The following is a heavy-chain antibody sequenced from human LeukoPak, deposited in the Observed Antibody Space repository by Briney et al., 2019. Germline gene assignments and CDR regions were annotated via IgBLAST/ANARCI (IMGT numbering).Heavy chain of an antibody. J-gene: IGHJ4*02. CDR2: ISGSSGST. Sequence: PGGSLRLSCAASGFTFSSYAMSWVRQAPGKGLEWVSAISGSSGSTYYADSVKGRFTISRDNAKNTLYLQMNSVRAEDTGVNYCPPSSLDYWGQGTLVTVSS. D-gene: IGHD6-6*01. CDR3: PPSSLDY. V-gene: IGHV3-23*01. CDR1: GFTFSSYA.